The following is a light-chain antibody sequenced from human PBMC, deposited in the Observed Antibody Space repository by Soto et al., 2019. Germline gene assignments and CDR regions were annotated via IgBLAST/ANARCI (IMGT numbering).Light chain of an antibody. Sequence: DIQMTQSPSTLSASVGDSVSITCRASQSISTWLVWYQQKPGKAPKLLIYKASSLESGVPSRFSGSASGTEFTLTITSLQPDDFGTYYCQEYNNNWAFGQGTKVEIK. CDR1: QSISTW. CDR3: QEYNNNWA. CDR2: KAS. V-gene: IGKV1-5*03. J-gene: IGKJ1*01.